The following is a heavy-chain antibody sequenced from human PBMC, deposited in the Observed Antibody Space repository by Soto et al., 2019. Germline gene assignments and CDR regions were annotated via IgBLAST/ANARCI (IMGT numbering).Heavy chain of an antibody. Sequence: GGSLRLSCAASGFTFSSYAIHWGRQAPGKGLEWVAVISYDGSNKYYADSVKGRFTISRDNSKNTLYLQMNSLRAEDTAVYYCARQTRPRNWFDPWGQGTLVTVSS. J-gene: IGHJ5*02. CDR2: ISYDGSNK. CDR1: GFTFSSYA. CDR3: ARQTRPRNWFDP. V-gene: IGHV3-30-3*01.